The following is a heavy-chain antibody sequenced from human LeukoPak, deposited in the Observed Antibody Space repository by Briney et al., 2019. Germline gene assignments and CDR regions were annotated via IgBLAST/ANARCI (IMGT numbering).Heavy chain of an antibody. J-gene: IGHJ6*04. D-gene: IGHD3-10*01. V-gene: IGHV1-3*01. CDR2: INAGNGNT. CDR1: GYTFTSYA. CDR3: AREISGDYYGSGSASYGMDV. Sequence: ASVKVSCKASGYTFTSYAMHWVRQAPGPRLEWMGWINAGNGNTKYSQKFQGRVTITRDTSASTAYMELSSLRSEDTAVYYCAREISGDYYGSGSASYGMDVWGKGTTVTVSS.